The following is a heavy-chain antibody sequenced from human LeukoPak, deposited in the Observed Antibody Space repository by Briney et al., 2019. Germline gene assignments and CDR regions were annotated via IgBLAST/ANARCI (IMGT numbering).Heavy chain of an antibody. D-gene: IGHD1-1*01. V-gene: IGHV3-30*02. CDR1: AFTFTSYG. J-gene: IGHJ4*02. Sequence: GGSLRLSCAVSAFTFTSYGMHWVRQAPGKGLEWVAFIRYDGSKQYYIDSVKGRFTVSRDNSKNTLYLQMNNLRAEDTAVYYCAKDLWTKQSAPGYFDYWGQGTLVTVSS. CDR2: IRYDGSKQ. CDR3: AKDLWTKQSAPGYFDY.